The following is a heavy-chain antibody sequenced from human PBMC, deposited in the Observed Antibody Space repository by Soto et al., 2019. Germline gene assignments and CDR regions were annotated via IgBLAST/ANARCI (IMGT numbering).Heavy chain of an antibody. J-gene: IGHJ4*02. Sequence: QVQLVQSGAEVKKPGSSVKVSCKASGGSSKNYAISWVRQAPGQGLEWMGGIIPISGTADYAQKFQGRLTITADKSTNTAYMELSSLRSEDTAVYYCARDMTVFTVPYFDYLGQGTLVTVSS. D-gene: IGHD2-21*02. V-gene: IGHV1-69*06. CDR3: ARDMTVFTVPYFDY. CDR2: IIPISGTA. CDR1: GGSSKNYA.